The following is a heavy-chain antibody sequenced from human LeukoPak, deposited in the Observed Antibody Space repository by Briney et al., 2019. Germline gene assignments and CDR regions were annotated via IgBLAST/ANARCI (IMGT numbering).Heavy chain of an antibody. CDR2: TRNKANSYTT. CDR1: GFTFSDHY. Sequence: PGGSLRLSCVASGFTFSDHYMDWVRQAPGKGLEWVSRTRNKANSYTTEYAASVKGRFTISRDDSKNSLYLQMNSLKTEDTAIYYCARGHRDSSGYFGIGSWGQGTLVTVSS. CDR3: ARGHRDSSGYFGIGS. J-gene: IGHJ5*02. V-gene: IGHV3-72*01. D-gene: IGHD3-22*01.